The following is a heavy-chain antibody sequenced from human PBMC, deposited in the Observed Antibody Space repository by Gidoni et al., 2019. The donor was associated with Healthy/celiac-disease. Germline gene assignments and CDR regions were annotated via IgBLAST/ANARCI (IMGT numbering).Heavy chain of an antibody. Sequence: QVQLQQWGAGLLKPSETLSLTCAVYGGSFSGYYWSWIRQPPGKGLEWIGEINHSGSTNYNPSLKSRVTISVDTSKNQFSLKLSSVTAADTAVYYCARGRGVGATPHNWFDPWGQGTLVTVSS. V-gene: IGHV4-34*01. J-gene: IGHJ5*02. CDR3: ARGRGVGATPHNWFDP. CDR2: INHSGST. D-gene: IGHD1-26*01. CDR1: GGSFSGYY.